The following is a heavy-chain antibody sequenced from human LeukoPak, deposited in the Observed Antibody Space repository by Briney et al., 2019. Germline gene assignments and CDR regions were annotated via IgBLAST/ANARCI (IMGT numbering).Heavy chain of an antibody. Sequence: PGESLRLSYAASGFTFSSYVMHWVRQAPGKGLVWVARLSSDESFTSYADSVKGRFTISRDNAKNTLYLQMNSLRAEDTAVYYCARDLNWLLFDYWGQGTLVTVSS. CDR1: GFTFSSYV. CDR2: LSSDESFT. D-gene: IGHD3-9*01. V-gene: IGHV3-74*01. J-gene: IGHJ4*02. CDR3: ARDLNWLLFDY.